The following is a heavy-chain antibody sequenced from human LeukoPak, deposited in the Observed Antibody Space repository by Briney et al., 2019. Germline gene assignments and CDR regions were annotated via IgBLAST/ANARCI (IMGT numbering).Heavy chain of an antibody. CDR1: GGSISSSSYY. D-gene: IGHD3-22*01. CDR3: ARQDWITMIIPPHDAFDI. J-gene: IGHJ3*02. Sequence: SETLSLTCTVSGGSISSSSYYWGWIRQPPGKGLEWIGSIYYSGSTYYNPSLKSRVTISVDTSKNQFSLKLSSVTAADTAVYYCARQDWITMIIPPHDAFDIWGQGTMVTVSS. V-gene: IGHV4-39*07. CDR2: IYYSGST.